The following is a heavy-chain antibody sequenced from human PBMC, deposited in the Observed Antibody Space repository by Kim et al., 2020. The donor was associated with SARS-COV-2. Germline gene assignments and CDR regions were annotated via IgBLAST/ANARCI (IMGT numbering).Heavy chain of an antibody. D-gene: IGHD3-10*01. J-gene: IGHJ4*02. V-gene: IGHV3-74*01. Sequence: GRFTISRDNAKNTLYLQMNSLRAEDTAVYYCARDQRLYYYGSVSRGYFDYWGQGTLVTVSS. CDR3: ARDQRLYYYGSVSRGYFDY.